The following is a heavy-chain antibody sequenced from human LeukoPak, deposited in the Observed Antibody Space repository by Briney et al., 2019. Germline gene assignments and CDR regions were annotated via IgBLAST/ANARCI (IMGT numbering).Heavy chain of an antibody. CDR1: GLTFSSYA. Sequence: PGGSLRLSCAASGLTFSSYAMSWVRQAPGKGLEWVSALSGSGVSTDYADSVKGRFTISRDNSKNTLYLQMNTLRAEDAAVYYCAKDGGDFWSGYFSSDYWGQGTLVTVSS. J-gene: IGHJ4*02. V-gene: IGHV3-23*01. D-gene: IGHD3-3*01. CDR2: LSGSGVST. CDR3: AKDGGDFWSGYFSSDY.